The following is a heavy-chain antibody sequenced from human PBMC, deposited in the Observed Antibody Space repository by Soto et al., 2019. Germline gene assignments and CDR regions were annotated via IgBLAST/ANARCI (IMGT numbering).Heavy chain of an antibody. Sequence: GGSLRLSCAASGFTVSSNYMSWVRQAPGKGLEWVSVIYSGGSTYYADSVKGRFTIPRDNSKNTLYLQMNSLRAEDTAVYYCARDRCSGGSCPDAFDIWGQATMVTVSS. D-gene: IGHD2-15*01. CDR2: IYSGGST. CDR3: ARDRCSGGSCPDAFDI. V-gene: IGHV3-53*01. J-gene: IGHJ3*02. CDR1: GFTVSSNY.